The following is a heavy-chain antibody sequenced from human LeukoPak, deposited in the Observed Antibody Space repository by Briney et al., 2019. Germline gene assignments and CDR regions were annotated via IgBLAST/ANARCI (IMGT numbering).Heavy chain of an antibody. CDR3: LACSGSYSF. D-gene: IGHD3-10*02. CDR1: GFTFSGSA. V-gene: IGHV3-73*01. J-gene: IGHJ4*02. CDR2: IRSKANSYAT. Sequence: PGGSLRLSCAASGFTFSGSAMHWVRQASRKGLEWVGRIRSKANSYATAYAASVKGRFTISRDDSKNTAYLQMNSLKTEDTAVYYCLACSGSYSFGGQGTLVTVSS.